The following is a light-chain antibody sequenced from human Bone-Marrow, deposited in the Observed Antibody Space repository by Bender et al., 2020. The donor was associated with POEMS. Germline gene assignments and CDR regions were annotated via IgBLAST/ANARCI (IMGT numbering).Light chain of an antibody. V-gene: IGLV2-23*01. Sequence: QSALTQPASVSGSPGQSITISCTGTSSDVGSYNLVSWYQQYPGKAPKLIIYEGSKRPSGISNRFSASKSGNTASLTISGLQAEDEADYYCCSYANFGIYVFGTGTTVTVL. J-gene: IGLJ1*01. CDR1: SSDVGSYNL. CDR3: CSYANFGIYV. CDR2: EGS.